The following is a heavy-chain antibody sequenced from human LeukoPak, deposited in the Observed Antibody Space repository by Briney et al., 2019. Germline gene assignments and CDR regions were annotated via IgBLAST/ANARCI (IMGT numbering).Heavy chain of an antibody. CDR3: AKDRGVYGSGSSSYYFDY. D-gene: IGHD3-10*01. J-gene: IGHJ4*02. CDR2: ISGSGGST. V-gene: IGHV3-23*01. Sequence: GGSLRLSCAASGFTFSSYAMSWVRQAPGKGLEWVSAISGSGGSTYYADSVTGPSTITRDNSKNTLYLQMNSLRAEDTAVSYCAKDRGVYGSGSSSYYFDYWGQGTLVTVSS. CDR1: GFTFSSYA.